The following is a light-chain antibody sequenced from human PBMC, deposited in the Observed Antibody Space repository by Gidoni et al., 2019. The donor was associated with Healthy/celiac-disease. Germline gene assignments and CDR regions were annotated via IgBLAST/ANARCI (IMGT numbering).Light chain of an antibody. CDR3: QQYDNLPGT. CDR2: DAS. J-gene: IGKJ2*02. Sequence: DIKMTQSPSSLSASVGDRVTITCQASQDISNYLNWYQQKPGKAPKLLIYDASNLETGVPSRFSGSGSGTYFTFTISSLQPEDIATYYCQQYDNLPGTFGQGTKLEIK. V-gene: IGKV1-33*01. CDR1: QDISNY.